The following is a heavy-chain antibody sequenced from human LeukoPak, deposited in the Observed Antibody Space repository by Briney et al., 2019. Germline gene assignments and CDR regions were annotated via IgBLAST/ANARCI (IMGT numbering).Heavy chain of an antibody. D-gene: IGHD1-1*01. J-gene: IGHJ4*02. V-gene: IGHV1-2*02. CDR1: GSTFTGYY. CDR3: ASGRIEHQLDPIDY. Sequence: GASVKVSCKASGSTFTGYYMHWVRQARGQGLEWMGWINPNSGGTYSAQKFRGRVTMTRDTSIRTAYMELSGLRSDDTAVYYCASGRIEHQLDPIDYWGQGTLVTVSS. CDR2: INPNSGGT.